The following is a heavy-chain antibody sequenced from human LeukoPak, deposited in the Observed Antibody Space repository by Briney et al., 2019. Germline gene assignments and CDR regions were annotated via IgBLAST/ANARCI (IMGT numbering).Heavy chain of an antibody. Sequence: HTGGSLRLSCAASGFTFSSYSMSWVRQAPGKGLEWVSAITDSGGGTYYADSVKGRFTISRDSSKNSLSLQVNSLRAEDTAVYYCARVDSSSARPGYYYMDVWGKGTTVTVSS. CDR2: ITDSGGGT. CDR1: GFTFSSYS. D-gene: IGHD6-6*01. CDR3: ARVDSSSARPGYYYMDV. V-gene: IGHV3-23*01. J-gene: IGHJ6*03.